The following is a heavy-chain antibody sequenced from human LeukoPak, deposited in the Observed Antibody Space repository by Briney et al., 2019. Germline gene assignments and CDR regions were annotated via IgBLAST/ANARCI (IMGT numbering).Heavy chain of an antibody. D-gene: IGHD2-21*01. CDR1: GFTFSSYA. CDR2: ISYDGSNK. J-gene: IGHJ4*02. V-gene: IGHV3-30-3*01. CDR3: ARDRGRGPVDY. Sequence: GGSLRLSCAASGFTFSSYAMHWVRQAPGKGLEWVAVISYDGSNKYYADSVKGRFTISGDNSKNTLYLQMNSLRAEDTAVYYCARDRGRGPVDYWGQGTLVTVSS.